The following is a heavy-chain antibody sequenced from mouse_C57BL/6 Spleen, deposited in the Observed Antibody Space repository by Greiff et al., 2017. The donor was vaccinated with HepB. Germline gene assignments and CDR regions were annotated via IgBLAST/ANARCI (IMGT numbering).Heavy chain of an antibody. CDR1: GYTFTSYW. Sequence: DVKLQESGTVLARPGASVKMSCKTSGYTFTSYWMHWVKQRPGQGLEWIGAIYPGNSDTSYNQKFKGKAKLTAVTSASTAYMELSSLTNEDSAVYYCTRGHGYLYYFDYWGQGTTLTVSS. V-gene: IGHV1-5*01. D-gene: IGHD2-3*01. CDR3: TRGHGYLYYFDY. CDR2: IYPGNSDT. J-gene: IGHJ2*01.